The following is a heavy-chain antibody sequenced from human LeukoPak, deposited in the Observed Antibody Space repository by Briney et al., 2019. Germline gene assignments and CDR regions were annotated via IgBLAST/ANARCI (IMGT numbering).Heavy chain of an antibody. CDR2: INHSGST. V-gene: IGHV4-34*01. CDR3: ARGGWGWLQFLSGHTKRDAFDI. D-gene: IGHD5-24*01. CDR1: GGSFSGYY. J-gene: IGHJ3*02. Sequence: SETLSLTCAVYGGSFSGYYWSWIRQPPGKGLEWIGEINHSGSTNYNPSLKSRVTISVDTSKNQFSLKLSSVTAADTAVYYCARGGWGWLQFLSGHTKRDAFDIWGQGTMVTVSS.